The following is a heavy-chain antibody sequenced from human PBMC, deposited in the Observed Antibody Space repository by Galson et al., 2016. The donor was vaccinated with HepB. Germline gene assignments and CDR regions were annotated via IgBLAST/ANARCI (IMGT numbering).Heavy chain of an antibody. Sequence: QSGAEAKKPGESLKMSCKGSGYSFATYWIGWVRQLPGKGLEWMGIIYPGDSDTRYRQSFQGQVTISADKSISAAYLQWSSLKASDTAMYYCARLGTGGSYWYFDLWGRGTLVTVSS. V-gene: IGHV5-51*01. CDR3: ARLGTGGSYWYFDL. J-gene: IGHJ2*01. CDR2: IYPGDSDT. D-gene: IGHD7-27*01. CDR1: GYSFATYW.